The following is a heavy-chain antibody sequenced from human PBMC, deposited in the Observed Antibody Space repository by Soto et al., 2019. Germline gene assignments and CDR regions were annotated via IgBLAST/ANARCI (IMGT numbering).Heavy chain of an antibody. Sequence: ASVKVSCKASGGTFSSYAISWVRQAPGQGLEWMGRIIPIFGTANYAQKFQGRVTITADESTSTAYMELSSLRSEDTAVYYCARVSTMVRGVIIPSYGMDVWGQGTTVTVSS. V-gene: IGHV1-69*13. J-gene: IGHJ6*02. D-gene: IGHD3-10*01. CDR3: ARVSTMVRGVIIPSYGMDV. CDR1: GGTFSSYA. CDR2: IIPIFGTA.